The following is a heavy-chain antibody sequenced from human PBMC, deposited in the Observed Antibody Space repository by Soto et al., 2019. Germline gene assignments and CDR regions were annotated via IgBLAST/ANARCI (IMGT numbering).Heavy chain of an antibody. CDR2: ISSNGGST. CDR3: VSGMVWESEY. Sequence: PGLSLRLSCSPSVFTFSSYAMHWVRQAPGKGLEYVSAISSNGGSTYYADSVKGRFTISRDNSKNTLYLQMSSLRAEDTAVYYCVSGMVWESEYWGQGTLVTVSS. J-gene: IGHJ4*02. D-gene: IGHD2-8*01. V-gene: IGHV3-64D*08. CDR1: VFTFSSYA.